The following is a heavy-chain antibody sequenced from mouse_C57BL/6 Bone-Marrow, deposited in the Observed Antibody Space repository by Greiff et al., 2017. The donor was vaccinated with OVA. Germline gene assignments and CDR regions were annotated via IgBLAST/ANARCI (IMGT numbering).Heavy chain of an antibody. V-gene: IGHV5-2*01. CDR1: EYEFPSHD. CDR2: INSDGGST. D-gene: IGHD2-2*01. CDR3: ARHVYYGYDNWYFDV. Sequence: EVQLVESGGGLVQPGESLKLSCESNEYEFPSHDMSWVRKTPEKRLALVAAINSDGGSTYYPDTMERRFIISRDNTKKTLYLQMSSLRSEDTALYYCARHVYYGYDNWYFDVWGTGTTVTVSS. J-gene: IGHJ1*03.